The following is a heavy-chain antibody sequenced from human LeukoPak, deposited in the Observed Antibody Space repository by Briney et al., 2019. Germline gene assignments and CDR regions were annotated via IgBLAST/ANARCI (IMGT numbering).Heavy chain of an antibody. J-gene: IGHJ6*02. CDR2: IIPIFGTA. CDR3: ARVATMIVVMTHPYYYYGMDV. D-gene: IGHD3-22*01. V-gene: IGHV1-69*01. CDR1: GGTFSSYA. Sequence: SVKVSCKASGGTFSSYAISWVRQAPGQGLEWMGGIIPIFGTANYAQKFQGRVTITADESTSTAYMELSSLRSEDTAVYYCARVATMIVVMTHPYYYYGMDVWGQGTTVTVSS.